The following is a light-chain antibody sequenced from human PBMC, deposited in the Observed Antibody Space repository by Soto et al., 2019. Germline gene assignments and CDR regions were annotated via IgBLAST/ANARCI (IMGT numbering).Light chain of an antibody. Sequence: QSVLTQRAFVSGSPGQSITISCTGTSSDVGGYNYVSWYQQHPGKAPKLMIYDVSNRPSGVSNRFSGSKSGNTASLTISGLQAEDEADYYCSSYTSSSTLVFGTGTKVTVL. CDR3: SSYTSSSTLV. CDR1: SSDVGGYNY. J-gene: IGLJ1*01. CDR2: DVS. V-gene: IGLV2-14*01.